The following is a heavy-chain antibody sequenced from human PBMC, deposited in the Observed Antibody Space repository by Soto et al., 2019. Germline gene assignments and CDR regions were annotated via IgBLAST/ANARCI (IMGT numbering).Heavy chain of an antibody. V-gene: IGHV4-30-4*01. CDR1: GGSISSRDYY. J-gene: IGHJ5*02. CDR2: IYYSGSA. CDR3: ARARRGVIHRGHNWFDP. Sequence: PSETLSLTCTVSGGSISSRDYYWGWIRQPPGKGLEWIGYIYYSGSAYYNPSLKSRVTMSLDTSRNQFSLKLRSMTAADTAVYYCARARRGVIHRGHNWFDPWGQGTLVTVSS. D-gene: IGHD3-10*01.